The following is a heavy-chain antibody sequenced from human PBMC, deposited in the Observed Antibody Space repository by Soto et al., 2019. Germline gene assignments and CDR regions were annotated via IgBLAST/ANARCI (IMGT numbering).Heavy chain of an antibody. D-gene: IGHD3-9*01. J-gene: IGHJ4*02. CDR2: INPNNGGT. CDR3: ARGGAFDWLFSNNFDY. V-gene: IGHV1-2*04. Sequence: GASVKVSCKASGYTFTDYYMHCVRHAPGQGLEWMGWINPNNGGTNYAQKFQGWVTMTRDTSISTVYMELSRLRSDDTAVYYCARGGAFDWLFSNNFDYWGQGTLVTVSS. CDR1: GYTFTDYY.